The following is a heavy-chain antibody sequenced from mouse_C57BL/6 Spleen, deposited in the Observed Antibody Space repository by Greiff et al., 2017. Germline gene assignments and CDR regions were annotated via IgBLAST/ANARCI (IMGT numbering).Heavy chain of an antibody. CDR3: ARIYWYFDV. Sequence: EVQVVESGGGLVQPGGSLKLSCAASGFTFSDYGMHWVRQAPEKGLEWVAYISSGSSTIYYADTVKGRFTISRDNAKNTMFLQMTSLRSEDTAMYYCARIYWYFDVWGTGTTVTVSS. CDR2: ISSGSSTI. CDR1: GFTFSDYG. V-gene: IGHV5-17*01. J-gene: IGHJ1*03.